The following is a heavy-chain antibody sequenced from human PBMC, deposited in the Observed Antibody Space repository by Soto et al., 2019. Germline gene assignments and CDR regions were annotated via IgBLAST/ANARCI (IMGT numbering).Heavy chain of an antibody. V-gene: IGHV3-74*01. CDR1: GFTFSSYW. Sequence: PGGSLRLSCAASGFTFSSYWMHWVRQAPGKGLVWVSRINSDGSSTSYADSVKGRFTISRDNAKNTLYLQMNSLRAEDTAVYYCARDERFLDYYYYGMDVWGQGTTVTVSS. CDR3: ARDERFLDYYYYGMDV. J-gene: IGHJ6*02. CDR2: INSDGSST. D-gene: IGHD3-3*01.